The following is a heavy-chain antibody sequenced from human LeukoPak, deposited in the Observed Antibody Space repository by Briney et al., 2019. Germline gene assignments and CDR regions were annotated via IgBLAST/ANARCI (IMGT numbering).Heavy chain of an antibody. J-gene: IGHJ4*02. V-gene: IGHV3-7*03. Sequence: GGSLRLSCAASGFTFSTYSMNWVRQAPGKGLEWVANIKQDGSEKYYVDSVKGRFTISRDNSKNTLYLQMNSLRAEDTAVYYCAKTRITMIVVVMALDYWGQGTLVTVSS. D-gene: IGHD3-22*01. CDR2: IKQDGSEK. CDR1: GFTFSTYS. CDR3: AKTRITMIVVVMALDY.